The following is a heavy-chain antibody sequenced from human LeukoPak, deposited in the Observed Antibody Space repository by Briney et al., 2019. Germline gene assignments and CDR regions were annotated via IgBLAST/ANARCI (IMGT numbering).Heavy chain of an antibody. V-gene: IGHV3-74*01. CDR3: VRDFRSADY. J-gene: IGHJ4*02. CDR2: ICPDGTVT. CDR1: GFTFSTYC. Sequence: GRSLRLSCAASGFTFSTYCMHWVRQAPGKGPMWVSRICPDGTVTNYADSVKARFIISRDNARNTVYLQTNSLRVEDTAVYYCVRDFRSADYWGQGTLVTVSS.